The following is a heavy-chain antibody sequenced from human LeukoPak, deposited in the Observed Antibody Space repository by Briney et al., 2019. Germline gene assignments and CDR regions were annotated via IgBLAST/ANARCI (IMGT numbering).Heavy chain of an antibody. Sequence: GGSLRLSCAASGFSFSNYWMRWVRQAPGKGLVWVSRINSDGSSTTYADSVKGRFTISRDNAKNTLYLQMNSLRAEDTAVYYCARDGVEFYNWFDPWGQGTLVTVSS. CDR3: ARDGVEFYNWFDP. CDR2: INSDGSST. CDR1: GFSFSNYW. J-gene: IGHJ5*02. V-gene: IGHV3-74*01. D-gene: IGHD2-21*01.